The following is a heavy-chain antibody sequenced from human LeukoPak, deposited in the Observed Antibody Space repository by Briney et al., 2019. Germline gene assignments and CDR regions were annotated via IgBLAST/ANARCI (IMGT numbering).Heavy chain of an antibody. Sequence: GGSLRLSCAASGFTFSSYAMSWVRQAPGKGLEWVSAISGSGGSTYYADSVKGRITISRDNAKNSLYLQMNSLRAEDTAVYYCARIAVTYTFDYWGQGTLVTVSS. D-gene: IGHD4-17*01. CDR1: GFTFSSYA. J-gene: IGHJ4*02. CDR3: ARIAVTYTFDY. V-gene: IGHV3-23*01. CDR2: ISGSGGST.